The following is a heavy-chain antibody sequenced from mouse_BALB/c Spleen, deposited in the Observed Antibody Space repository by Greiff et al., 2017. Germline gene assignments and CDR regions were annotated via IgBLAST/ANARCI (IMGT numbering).Heavy chain of an antibody. CDR2: ISYSGST. Sequence: EVQGVESGPGLVKPSQSLSLTCTVTGYSITSDYAWNWIRQFPGNKLEWMGYISYSGSTSYNPSLKSRISITRDTSKNQFFLQLNSVTTEDTATYYCARQGYYYGSSPYYFDYWGQGTTLTVSS. J-gene: IGHJ2*01. V-gene: IGHV3-2*02. CDR1: GYSITSDYA. CDR3: ARQGYYYGSSPYYFDY. D-gene: IGHD1-1*01.